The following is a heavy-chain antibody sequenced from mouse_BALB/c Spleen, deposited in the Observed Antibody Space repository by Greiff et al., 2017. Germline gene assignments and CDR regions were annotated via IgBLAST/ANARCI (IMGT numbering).Heavy chain of an antibody. V-gene: IGHV2-6-7*01. J-gene: IGHJ4*01. D-gene: IGHD1-1*01. CDR1: GFSLTGYG. CDR3: ARERYYGSSYNYAMDY. CDR2: IWGDGST. Sequence: VKLQESGPGLVAPSQSLSITCTVSGFSLTGYGVNWVRQPPGKGLEWLGMIWGDGSTDYNSALKSRLSISKDNSKSQVFLKMNSLQTDDTARYYCARERYYGSSYNYAMDYWGQGTSVTVSS.